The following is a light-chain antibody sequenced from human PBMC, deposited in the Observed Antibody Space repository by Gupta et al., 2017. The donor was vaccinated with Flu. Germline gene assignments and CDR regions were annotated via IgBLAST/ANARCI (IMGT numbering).Light chain of an antibody. Sequence: QSALTQPPSVSGSPGQSVTISCTGTSSDIGNYNRVSWYQQSPDTAPKLMIYEVTKRPSGVPDRFSGSKSDNTASLTISGVQAEDDADYYCSSYTSSSTYAFGTGTKVTVL. V-gene: IGLV2-18*02. CDR2: EVT. CDR1: SSDIGNYNR. J-gene: IGLJ1*01. CDR3: SSYTSSSTYA.